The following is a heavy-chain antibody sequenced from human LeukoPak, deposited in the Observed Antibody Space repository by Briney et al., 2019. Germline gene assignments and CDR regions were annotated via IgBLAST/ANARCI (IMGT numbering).Heavy chain of an antibody. CDR3: ARWEGGSYYDFDY. Sequence: SETLSLTCTVSGGSINSYYWSWIRQPPGKGLEWIGEINHSGSTNYNPSLKSRVTISVDTSKNQFSLKLSSVTAADTAVYYCARWEGGSYYDFDYWGQGILVTVSS. CDR2: INHSGST. V-gene: IGHV4-34*01. J-gene: IGHJ4*02. CDR1: GGSINSYY. D-gene: IGHD1-26*01.